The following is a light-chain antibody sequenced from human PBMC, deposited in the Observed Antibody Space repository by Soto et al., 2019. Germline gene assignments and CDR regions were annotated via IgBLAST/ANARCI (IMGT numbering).Light chain of an antibody. J-gene: IGKJ5*01. CDR2: DAS. CDR3: QQRSNLYPT. CDR1: QSVSSY. V-gene: IGKV3-11*01. Sequence: EAVLTQARATLSLSPGERATLSCRASQSVSSYLAWYQQKPGQAPRLLIYDASNRATGIPARFSGSGSGTDFTLTISSLEPEDFPVYYCQQRSNLYPTFVQGIRMEIK.